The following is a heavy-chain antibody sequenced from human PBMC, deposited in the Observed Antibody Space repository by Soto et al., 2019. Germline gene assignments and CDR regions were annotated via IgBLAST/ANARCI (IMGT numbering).Heavy chain of an antibody. V-gene: IGHV3-23*01. CDR2: FRTGGDDGTT. D-gene: IGHD3-10*01. CDR1: GFTFSSYS. CDR3: AKKVNSGPGSQYFDY. Sequence: GGSLRLSCAASGFTFSSYSMSWVRQAPGKGPEWVSGFRTGGDDGTTYYADSVKGRFTISRDNSKNTLFLQMNSLRVGDTAIYYCAKKVNSGPGSQYFDYWGQGTLVTVSS. J-gene: IGHJ4*02.